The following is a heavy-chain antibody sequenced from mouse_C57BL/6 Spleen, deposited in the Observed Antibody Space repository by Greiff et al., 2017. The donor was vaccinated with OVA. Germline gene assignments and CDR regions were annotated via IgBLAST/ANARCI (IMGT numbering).Heavy chain of an antibody. V-gene: IGHV1-72*01. Sequence: VQLQQSGAELVKPGASVKLSCKASGYTFTSYWMHWVKQRPGRGLEWIGRIEPNSGGTKYNEKFKSKATLTVDKPSSTAYMQLSSLTSEDSAVYYCARWYYGSLYYAMDYWGQGTSVTVSS. D-gene: IGHD1-1*01. CDR3: ARWYYGSLYYAMDY. CDR1: GYTFTSYW. CDR2: IEPNSGGT. J-gene: IGHJ4*01.